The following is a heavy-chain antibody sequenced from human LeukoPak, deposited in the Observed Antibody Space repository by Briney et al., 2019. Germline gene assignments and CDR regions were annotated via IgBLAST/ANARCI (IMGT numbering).Heavy chain of an antibody. CDR3: AKLACGGDCLGGPRIDY. D-gene: IGHD2-21*02. V-gene: IGHV3-23*01. CDR2: ICGSGGST. Sequence: GGSLRLSCAASGFTFSSYAMSWVRQAPGKGLEWVSAICGSGGSTYYADSVKGRFTISRDNSKNTLYLQMNSLRAEDTAVYYCAKLACGGDCLGGPRIDYWGQGTLVTVSS. J-gene: IGHJ4*02. CDR1: GFTFSSYA.